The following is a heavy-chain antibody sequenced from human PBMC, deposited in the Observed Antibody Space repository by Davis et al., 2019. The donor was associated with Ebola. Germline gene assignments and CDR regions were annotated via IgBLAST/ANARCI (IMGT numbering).Heavy chain of an antibody. CDR3: AKSSVGATSVVPAFDI. CDR2: IRGSGGNT. Sequence: GGSLRLSCAASGFTFRSYAMSWVRQAPGKGLEWVSVIRGSGGNTYYADSVKGRFTISRDNSKNTLYLQMNSLRAEDTAVYYCAKSSVGATSVVPAFDIWGQGTMVTVSS. V-gene: IGHV3-23*01. D-gene: IGHD1-26*01. CDR1: GFTFRSYA. J-gene: IGHJ3*02.